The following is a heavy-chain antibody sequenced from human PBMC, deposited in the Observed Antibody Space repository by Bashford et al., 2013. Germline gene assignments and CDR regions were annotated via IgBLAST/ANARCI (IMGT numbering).Heavy chain of an antibody. Sequence: VRQAPGKGLDWVAFIWYDGSHPCYADSVKGRFTISRDNSKNTLYLHMNSLTAEDTAVYYCARDAVFWSGYYTGWFDPWGQGTLVTVSS. V-gene: IGHV3-33*01. CDR3: ARDAVFWSGYYTGWFDP. D-gene: IGHD3-3*01. CDR2: IWYDGSHP. J-gene: IGHJ5*02.